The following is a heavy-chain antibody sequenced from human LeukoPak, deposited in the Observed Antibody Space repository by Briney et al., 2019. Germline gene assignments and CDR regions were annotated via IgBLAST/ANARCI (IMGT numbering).Heavy chain of an antibody. Sequence: GGALRLSCAASGFTFSSYVMSWVRQAPGKGLEWVSAISGSGGSTYYADSVKGRFTISRDNSKNTLYLQMNSLRAEDTAVYYCAKEAWLTGWNHYFDYWGQGTLVTVSS. CDR1: GFTFSSYV. J-gene: IGHJ4*02. CDR2: ISGSGGST. D-gene: IGHD5-12*01. CDR3: AKEAWLTGWNHYFDY. V-gene: IGHV3-23*01.